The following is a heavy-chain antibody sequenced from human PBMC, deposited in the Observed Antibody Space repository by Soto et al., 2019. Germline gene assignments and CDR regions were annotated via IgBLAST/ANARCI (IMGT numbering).Heavy chain of an antibody. CDR2: IYYSGST. D-gene: IGHD4-17*01. V-gene: IGHV4-31*03. J-gene: IGHJ4*02. Sequence: SETLSLTCTVSGGSISSGGYYWSWIRQHPGKGLEWIGYIYYSGSTYYNPSLKSRVTISVDTSKNQFSLKLSSVTAADTAVYYCARSHDGERSTVFDYWGQGTLVTVSS. CDR1: GGSISSGGYY. CDR3: ARSHDGERSTVFDY.